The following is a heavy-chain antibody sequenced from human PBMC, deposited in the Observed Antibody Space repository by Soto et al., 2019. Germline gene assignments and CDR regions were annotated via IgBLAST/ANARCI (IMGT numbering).Heavy chain of an antibody. CDR3: ARDGDCSSTSCLDAFDI. Sequence: GGSLRLSFAAPGFTFGSYGMTWARQAPGKGLEWVANIKQDGSEKYYVDSVKGRFTISRDNAKNSLYLQMNSLRAEDTAVYYCARDGDCSSTSCLDAFDIWGQGTMVTVSS. CDR2: IKQDGSEK. J-gene: IGHJ3*02. D-gene: IGHD2-2*01. CDR1: GFTFGSYG. V-gene: IGHV3-7*03.